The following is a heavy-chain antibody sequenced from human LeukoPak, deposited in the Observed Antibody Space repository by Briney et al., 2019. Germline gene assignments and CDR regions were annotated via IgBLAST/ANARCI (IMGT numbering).Heavy chain of an antibody. CDR2: INPNSGGT. J-gene: IGHJ4*02. V-gene: IGHV1-2*02. CDR3: VRADSSSWYYFDY. Sequence: ASVKVSCKASGYTFTGYYMHWARQAPGQGLEWMGWINPNSGGTNYAQKFQGRVTMTRDTSISTAYMELSRLRSDDTAVYYCVRADSSSWYYFDYWGQGTLVTVSS. D-gene: IGHD6-13*01. CDR1: GYTFTGYY.